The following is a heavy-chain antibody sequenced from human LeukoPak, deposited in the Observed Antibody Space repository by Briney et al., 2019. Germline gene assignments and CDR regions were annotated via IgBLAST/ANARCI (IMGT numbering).Heavy chain of an antibody. Sequence: ASVKVSCKAFGYTFTSNYMHWVRQAPGQGPEWMGVISPSGGSTTYAQKFQGRVTLTRDMSTSTDYLELSSLRSEDTAVYYCARVQREYYDKVIDYWGQGTLVTVSS. CDR3: ARVQREYYDKVIDY. CDR2: ISPSGGST. D-gene: IGHD3-9*01. CDR1: GYTFTSNY. V-gene: IGHV1-46*01. J-gene: IGHJ4*02.